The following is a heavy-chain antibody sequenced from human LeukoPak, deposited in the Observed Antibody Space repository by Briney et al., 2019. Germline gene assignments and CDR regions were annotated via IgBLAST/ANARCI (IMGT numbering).Heavy chain of an antibody. CDR2: INPNSGGT. V-gene: IGHV1-2*02. Sequence: ASVKVSCKTSGYTFTGYYMHWVRQAPGQGLEWMGWINPNSGGTNYVQKFQGRVTMTRDTSISTAYMELSGLRSDDTAVYYCARGEACSGGSCYSAGIMDVWGQGTTVTVSS. CDR3: ARGEACSGGSCYSAGIMDV. D-gene: IGHD2-15*01. J-gene: IGHJ6*02. CDR1: GYTFTGYY.